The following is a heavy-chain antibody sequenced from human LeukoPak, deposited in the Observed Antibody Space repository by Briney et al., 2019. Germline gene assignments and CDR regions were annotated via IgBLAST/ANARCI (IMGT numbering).Heavy chain of an antibody. CDR2: INTSGNT. CDR3: ARRRRDNYYDSSGYYYENYFDY. J-gene: IGHJ4*02. CDR1: GGSISRYY. V-gene: IGHV4-4*07. Sequence: PSETLSLTCTVSGGSISRYYWSWMRQPAGKGLEWIGRINTSGNTKYNPSLKSRVTMSVDTYKNQFSLKLSSVTAADTAVYYCARRRRDNYYDSSGYYYENYFDYWGQGTLVTVSS. D-gene: IGHD3-22*01.